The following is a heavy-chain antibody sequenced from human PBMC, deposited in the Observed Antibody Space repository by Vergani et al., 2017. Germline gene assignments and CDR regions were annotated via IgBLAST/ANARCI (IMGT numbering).Heavy chain of an antibody. V-gene: IGHV1-18*04. Sequence: QVQLVQSGAEVKKPGASVKVSCKASGFTFTSYGISWVRQAPGQGLEWMGWISAYNGNTNYAQKLQGRVTMTTDTSTSTAYLELRSLRSDDTAVYYCARDPDIVVVPAAPYYYYYYGMDVWGQXP. CDR3: ARDPDIVVVPAAPYYYYYYGMDV. CDR1: GFTFTSYG. CDR2: ISAYNGNT. J-gene: IGHJ6*02. D-gene: IGHD2-2*01.